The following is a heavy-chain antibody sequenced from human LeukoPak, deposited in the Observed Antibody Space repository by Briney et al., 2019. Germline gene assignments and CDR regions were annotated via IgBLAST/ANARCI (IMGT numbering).Heavy chain of an antibody. V-gene: IGHV1-18*01. CDR2: ISAYNGNT. Sequence: ASVKVSCKASGYTFTSYGISWVRQAPGQRLEWMGWISAYNGNTNYAQKLQGRVTMTTDTSTSTAYMELRSLRSDDTAVYYCATYGSGSSPDAFDIWGQGTMVTVSS. CDR1: GYTFTSYG. CDR3: ATYGSGSSPDAFDI. J-gene: IGHJ3*02. D-gene: IGHD3-10*01.